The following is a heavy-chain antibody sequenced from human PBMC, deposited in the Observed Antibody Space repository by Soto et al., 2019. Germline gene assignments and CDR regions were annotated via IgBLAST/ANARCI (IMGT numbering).Heavy chain of an antibody. CDR1: GDTFTNYC. CDR3: ARDRSPYYYDSSGYPHY. CDR2: ISVYSGNT. J-gene: IGHJ4*02. V-gene: IGHV1-18*01. D-gene: IGHD3-22*01. Sequence: ASVKGSCKASGDTFTNYCFSWVLQAPGQGLEWMGWISVYSGNTNYAQNVQGRVTMTTDTSTSTAYMELRSLGSDDTAVYYCARDRSPYYYDSSGYPHYWGQGTLVTVSS.